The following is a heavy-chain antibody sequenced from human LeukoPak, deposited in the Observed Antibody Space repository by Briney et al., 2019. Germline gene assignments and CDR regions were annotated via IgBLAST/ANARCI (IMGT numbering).Heavy chain of an antibody. Sequence: SETLSLTRAVYGGSFSSYYCSCIRQPPGKWMEWIGEINQSGSTNYNPSLKSRVTISVDTSTDPFSLKLSSVTAADTAVYYCARGLPRYGSGSSGPHFDYWGQGTLVTVSS. CDR1: GGSFSSYY. J-gene: IGHJ4*02. V-gene: IGHV4-34*01. CDR3: ARGLPRYGSGSSGPHFDY. D-gene: IGHD3-10*01. CDR2: INQSGST.